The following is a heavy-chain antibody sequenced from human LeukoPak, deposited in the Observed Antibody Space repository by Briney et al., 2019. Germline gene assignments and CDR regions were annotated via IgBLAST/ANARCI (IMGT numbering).Heavy chain of an antibody. CDR2: IKQDGSEK. CDR1: GFTFSSYW. J-gene: IGHJ6*03. V-gene: IGHV3-7*01. D-gene: IGHD2-2*01. CDR3: ARFLASWDRYYMDV. Sequence: PGGSLRLSCAASGFTFSSYWMSWVRQAPGKGLEWVANIKQDGSEKYYVDSVKGRFTISRDNAKNSVVLQMNSLRAEDTAVYYCARFLASWDRYYMDVWGKGTTVSVSS.